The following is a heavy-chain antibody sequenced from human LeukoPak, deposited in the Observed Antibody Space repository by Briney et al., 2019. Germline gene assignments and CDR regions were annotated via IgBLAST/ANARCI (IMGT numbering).Heavy chain of an antibody. V-gene: IGHV3-21*01. CDR3: ARGWLADDAFDI. D-gene: IGHD6-19*01. Sequence: GGSLRLSCAASGFTFSSYSMNWVRQAPGKGLEWVSSISSSSSYIYYADSVKGRFTISRDNAKNSLYLQMNSLRAEDTAVYYCARGWLADDAFDIWGQGTMATVSS. J-gene: IGHJ3*02. CDR1: GFTFSSYS. CDR2: ISSSSSYI.